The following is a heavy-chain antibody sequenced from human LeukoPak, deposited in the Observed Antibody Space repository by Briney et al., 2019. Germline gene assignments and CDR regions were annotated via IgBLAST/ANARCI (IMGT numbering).Heavy chain of an antibody. CDR2: IYYSGST. D-gene: IGHD5-24*01. V-gene: IGHV4-59*01. Sequence: SETLSHTCTVSGGSISSYYWSWIRQPPGKGLEWIGYIYYSGSTNYNPSLKSRVTISVDTSKNQFSLKLSSVTAADTAVYYCARVLDGYKYYFDYWGQGTLVTVSS. CDR1: GGSISSYY. J-gene: IGHJ4*02. CDR3: ARVLDGYKYYFDY.